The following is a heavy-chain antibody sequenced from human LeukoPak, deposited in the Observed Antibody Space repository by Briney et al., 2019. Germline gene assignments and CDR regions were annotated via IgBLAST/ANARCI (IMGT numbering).Heavy chain of an antibody. CDR2: IYYSGST. CDR1: GGSISNYY. V-gene: IGHV4-59*12. Sequence: SETLSLTCNVSGGSISNYYWSWIRQPPGKGLEWVGYIYYSGSTNYNPSLKSRVNISVDTSKSQFSLKLSSVTAADTAVYYCAREQDSYYFDYWGQGTLVTVSS. J-gene: IGHJ4*02. CDR3: AREQDSYYFDY.